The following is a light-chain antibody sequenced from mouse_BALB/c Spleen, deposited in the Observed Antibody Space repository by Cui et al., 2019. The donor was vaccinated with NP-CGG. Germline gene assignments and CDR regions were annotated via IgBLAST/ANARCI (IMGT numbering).Light chain of an antibody. J-gene: IGLJ1*01. Sequence: QPVVTTEYAPTTSPGETVTLTCRSSTGAVTTSNYANWVQEKPDHLFTGLIGGTNNRAPGVPARFSGSLIGDKAALTITGAQTEDEAIYFCALWYSNHWVFGGGTKLTVL. CDR2: GTN. V-gene: IGLV1*01. CDR3: ALWYSNHWV. CDR1: TGAVTTSNY.